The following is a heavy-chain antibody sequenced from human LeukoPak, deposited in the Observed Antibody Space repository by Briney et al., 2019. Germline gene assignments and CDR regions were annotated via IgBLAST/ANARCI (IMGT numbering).Heavy chain of an antibody. D-gene: IGHD2-2*01. CDR2: ISSSGRYV. J-gene: IGHJ4*02. Sequence: GGSLRLSCAASGFTFSTYSMNWVRQAPGKGLEWVSSISSSGRYVYYVDSVKGRFTISRDSAKNSLYLQMNSPRAEDTALYYCARDDCSTTTCSSRFFDFWGQGTLVTVSS. V-gene: IGHV3-21*01. CDR1: GFTFSTYS. CDR3: ARDDCSTTTCSSRFFDF.